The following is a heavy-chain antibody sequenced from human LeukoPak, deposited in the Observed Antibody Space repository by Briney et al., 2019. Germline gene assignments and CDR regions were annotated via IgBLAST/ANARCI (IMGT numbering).Heavy chain of an antibody. V-gene: IGHV1-18*04. Sequence: ASVKVSCKASGYTFTSYGISWARQAPGQGLEWMGWISAYNGNTNYAQKLQGRVTMTTDTSTSTAYMELRSLRSDDTAVYYCARVGPYCSSTSCYRLFDYWGQGTLVTVSS. J-gene: IGHJ4*02. D-gene: IGHD2-2*01. CDR1: GYTFTSYG. CDR2: ISAYNGNT. CDR3: ARVGPYCSSTSCYRLFDY.